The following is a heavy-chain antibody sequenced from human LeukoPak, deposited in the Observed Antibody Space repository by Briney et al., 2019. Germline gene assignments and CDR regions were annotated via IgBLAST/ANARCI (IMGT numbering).Heavy chain of an antibody. J-gene: IGHJ4*02. CDR2: INPNSGGT. V-gene: IGHV1-2*02. Sequence: ASVKVSCKASGYTFSGYYLHWVRQAPGQGLEWMGWINPNSGGTNYAQKFQGRVIMTRDTSITTAYMELSSLRSDDTAVYYCTREDYWGQGTLVTVSS. CDR3: TREDY. CDR1: GYTFSGYY.